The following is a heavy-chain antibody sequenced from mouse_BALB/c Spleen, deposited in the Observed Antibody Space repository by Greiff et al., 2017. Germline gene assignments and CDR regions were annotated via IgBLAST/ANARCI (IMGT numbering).Heavy chain of an antibody. J-gene: IGHJ1*01. CDR2: IYPGDGDT. Sequence: VQLQQSGAELVRPGSSVKISCKASGYAFSSYWMNWVKQRPGQGLEWIGQIYPGDGDTNYNGKFKGKATLTADKSSSTAYMQLSSLTSEDSAVYFCARSLLWLRYFDVWGAGTTVTVSS. D-gene: IGHD2-2*01. CDR3: ARSLLWLRYFDV. V-gene: IGHV1-80*01. CDR1: GYAFSSYW.